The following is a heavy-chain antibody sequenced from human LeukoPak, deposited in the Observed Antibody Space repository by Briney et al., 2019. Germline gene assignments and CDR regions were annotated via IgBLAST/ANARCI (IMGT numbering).Heavy chain of an antibody. CDR3: AVLHYYAMDV. V-gene: IGHV3-9*01. CDR2: ISRNSGTK. Sequence: GGSLRLSCAASGFTFDDYAMHWVRQAQGKGLEWVSGISRNSGTKGYADSVKGRFTISRDNAKNSLYLQMNSLRGEDAALYYCAVLHYYAMDVWGQGTTVTVSS. D-gene: IGHD2-8*01. CDR1: GFTFDDYA. J-gene: IGHJ6*02.